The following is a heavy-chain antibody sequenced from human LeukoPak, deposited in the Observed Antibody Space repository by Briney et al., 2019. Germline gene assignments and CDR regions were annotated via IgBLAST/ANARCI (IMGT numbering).Heavy chain of an antibody. CDR2: IYYSGST. CDR1: GGSISSYY. V-gene: IGHV4-59*01. J-gene: IGHJ4*02. CDR3: ARERGRYGDPFFDY. Sequence: SETLSLTCTVSGGSISSYYWSWIRQPPGKGLEWIGYIYYSGSTNYNPSLKSRVTISVDTSKNQFSLKLSSVTAADTAVYYCARERGRYGDPFFDYWGQGTLVTVSS. D-gene: IGHD4-17*01.